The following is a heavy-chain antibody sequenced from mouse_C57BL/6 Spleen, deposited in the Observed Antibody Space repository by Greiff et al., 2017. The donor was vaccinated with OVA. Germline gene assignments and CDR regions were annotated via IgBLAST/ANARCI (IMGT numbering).Heavy chain of an antibody. CDR1: GFTFSDYG. CDR2: ISSGSSTI. Sequence: EVKLVESGGGLVKPGGSLKLSCAASGFTFSDYGMHWVRQAPEKGLEWVAYISSGSSTIYYADTVKGRFTISRDNAKNTLFLQMTSLRSEDTAMCYCARRYYSNYYYAMDYWGQGTSVTVSS. D-gene: IGHD2-5*01. J-gene: IGHJ4*01. V-gene: IGHV5-17*01. CDR3: ARRYYSNYYYAMDY.